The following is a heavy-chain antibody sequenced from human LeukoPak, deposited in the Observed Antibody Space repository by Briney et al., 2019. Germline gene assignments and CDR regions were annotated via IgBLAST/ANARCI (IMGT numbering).Heavy chain of an antibody. CDR2: IYYSGST. J-gene: IGHJ4*02. CDR1: GGSISSSNYY. V-gene: IGHV4-39*01. D-gene: IGHD4-11*01. CDR3: ARRVTAEYYFDY. Sequence: PSETLSLTCTVSGGSISSSNYYWGWIRQPPGKGLEWIGSIYYSGSTYYNPSLKGRVTISLDTSKTQFSLKLSSVTAADTAIYYCARRVTAEYYFDYWGQGTLVTVSS.